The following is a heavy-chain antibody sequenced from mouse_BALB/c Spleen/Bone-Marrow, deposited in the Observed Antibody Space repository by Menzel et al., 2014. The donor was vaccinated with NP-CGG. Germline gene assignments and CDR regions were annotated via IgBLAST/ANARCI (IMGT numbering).Heavy chain of an antibody. V-gene: IGHV1-80*01. J-gene: IGHJ4*01. Sequence: QVQLKQSGAELVRPGSSVKIPCKASGYVFSTYWMNWVKQRPGQGLERIGQIYPGDGDTNYNGKFKDKVILTADKSSSTAYMQLSSLTSEDSAVYFCARSGKGAMDYWGQGASVTVSS. CDR2: IYPGDGDT. CDR3: ARSGKGAMDY. CDR1: GYVFSTYW. D-gene: IGHD2-1*01.